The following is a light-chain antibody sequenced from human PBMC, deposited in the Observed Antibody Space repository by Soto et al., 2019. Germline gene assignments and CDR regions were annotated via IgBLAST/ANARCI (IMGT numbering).Light chain of an antibody. CDR1: STDVGGYNY. CDR2: EVI. V-gene: IGLV2-14*01. CDR3: SSYTRSSSVA. J-gene: IGLJ2*01. Sequence: ARTQDITISGSIAHCTVIFSIGTSTDVGGYNYVSWYQQHPDKAAKLMIYEVINPIQGVSNRFSGYKSGNTASLTISGLQADDEADYYCSSYTRSSSVAFGEGTKVTVL.